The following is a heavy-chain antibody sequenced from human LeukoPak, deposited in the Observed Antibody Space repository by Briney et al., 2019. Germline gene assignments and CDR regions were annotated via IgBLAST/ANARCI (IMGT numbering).Heavy chain of an antibody. CDR3: ARAYDFPDY. CDR2: INPSVGST. J-gene: IGHJ4*02. D-gene: IGHD3-3*01. Sequence: ASVTVSCKASGYTFTSHYMHWVRQAPGQGLEWMGIINPSVGSTSYAQKFQGRITMTRDTSTSTVYMELSSLRSEDTAVYYCARAYDFPDYWGQGTLVTVSS. V-gene: IGHV1-46*01. CDR1: GYTFTSHY.